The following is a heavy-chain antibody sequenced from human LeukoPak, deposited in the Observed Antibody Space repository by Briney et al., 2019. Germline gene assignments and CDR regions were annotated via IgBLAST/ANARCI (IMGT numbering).Heavy chain of an antibody. J-gene: IGHJ4*02. CDR3: ARGTAEWFDY. D-gene: IGHD3-3*01. CDR2: IYYSGST. CDR1: GGSISIDY. V-gene: IGHV4-59*01. Sequence: SSETLSLTCTVSGGSISIDYWGWIRQPPGKGLEWIGYIYYSGSTNYNPSLKSRVTISVDTSKNQFSLKLSSVTAADTAVYYCARGTAEWFDYWGQGTLVTVSS.